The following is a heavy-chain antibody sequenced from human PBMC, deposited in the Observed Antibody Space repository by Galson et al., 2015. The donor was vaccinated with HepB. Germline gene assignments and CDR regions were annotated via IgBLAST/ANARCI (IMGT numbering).Heavy chain of an antibody. CDR2: VSGNGDGT. CDR3: AKAWGSGSYSKYYFDY. D-gene: IGHD3-10*01. V-gene: IGHV3-23*01. J-gene: IGHJ4*02. CDR1: GFTFSNYA. Sequence: SLRLSCAASGFTFSNYAMAWVRQAPGKGPEWVSVVSGNGDGTYYAESVKGRFTISRDDSKNTLHLQMNSLISEDTAVYYCAKAWGSGSYSKYYFDYWGQGTLVTVSS.